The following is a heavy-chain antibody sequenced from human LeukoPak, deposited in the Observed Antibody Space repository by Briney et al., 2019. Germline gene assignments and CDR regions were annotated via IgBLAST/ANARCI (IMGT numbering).Heavy chain of an antibody. CDR3: ARGRRRHCSSTSCYNLSYFDY. D-gene: IGHD2-2*02. CDR2: INHSGST. V-gene: IGHV4-34*01. Sequence: PSETLSLTCAVYGGSFRGYYWSWIRQPPGKGLEWIGEINHSGSTDYNPSLKSRVTISVDTSKNQFSLKLSSVTAADTAVYYCARGRRRHCSSTSCYNLSYFDYWGQGTLVTVSS. CDR1: GGSFRGYY. J-gene: IGHJ4*02.